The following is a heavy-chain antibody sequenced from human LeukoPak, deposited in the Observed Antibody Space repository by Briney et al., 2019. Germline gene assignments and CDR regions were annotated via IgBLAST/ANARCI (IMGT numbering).Heavy chain of an antibody. CDR3: ARALLVRNGYNYSPNYFDY. CDR2: IYSGGTT. Sequence: GGSLRLSCAASGLTVSSNYMNWVRQAPGKGLQWVSVIYSGGTTYYADSVKGRFTISRDNSKNTLYLQMNSLRAEDTAVYYCARALLVRNGYNYSPNYFDYWGQGTLVTVSS. CDR1: GLTVSSNY. D-gene: IGHD5-24*01. J-gene: IGHJ4*02. V-gene: IGHV3-53*01.